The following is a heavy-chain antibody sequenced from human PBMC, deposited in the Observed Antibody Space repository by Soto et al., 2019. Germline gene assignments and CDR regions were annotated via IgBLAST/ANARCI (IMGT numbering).Heavy chain of an antibody. CDR3: ARGPELGIRGYFDY. CDR1: GFTLSRYR. Sequence: EVQLVESGGGRVKPGGPLSLPCAVSGFTLSRYRMNWVRQAPGKGLEWVSSISSSSSYIYYADSVKGRFTISRDNAKNSLYLQMNSLRAEDTAVYYCARGPELGIRGYFDYWGQGTLVTVSS. J-gene: IGHJ4*02. CDR2: ISSSSSYI. V-gene: IGHV3-21*01. D-gene: IGHD7-27*01.